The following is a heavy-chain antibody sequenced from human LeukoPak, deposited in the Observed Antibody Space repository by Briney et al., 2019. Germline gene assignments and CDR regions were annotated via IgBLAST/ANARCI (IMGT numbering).Heavy chain of an antibody. Sequence: SETLSLTCTVSGGSISSSSYYWGWIRQPPGKGLEWIGNIYYSGSTYYNPSLKSRVTISVDTSKNQFSLKLSSVTAADTAVYYCARERQGGLGSYYNSFHWYFDLWSRGTLVTVSS. J-gene: IGHJ2*01. CDR1: GGSISSSSYY. V-gene: IGHV4-39*07. CDR3: ARERQGGLGSYYNSFHWYFDL. D-gene: IGHD3-10*01. CDR2: IYYSGST.